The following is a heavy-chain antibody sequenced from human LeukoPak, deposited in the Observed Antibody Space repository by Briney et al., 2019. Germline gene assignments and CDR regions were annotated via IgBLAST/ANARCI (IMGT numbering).Heavy chain of an antibody. D-gene: IGHD5-12*01. Sequence: GGSLRLSCAASGFTFSTYWMSWVRQVPGKGLEWVANIKQDGSEKYYVDSVKGRFTISRDNAKNSLYLQMNSLRAEDTAVFYCARHSFGYSGYDSLFDYWGQGTLVTVSS. J-gene: IGHJ4*02. V-gene: IGHV3-7*01. CDR1: GFTFSTYW. CDR2: IKQDGSEK. CDR3: ARHSFGYSGYDSLFDY.